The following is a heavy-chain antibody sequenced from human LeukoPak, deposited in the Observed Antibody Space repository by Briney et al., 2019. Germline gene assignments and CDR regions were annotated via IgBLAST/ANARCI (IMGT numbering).Heavy chain of an antibody. D-gene: IGHD3-3*01. CDR1: GCTFSSYA. V-gene: IGHV3-23*01. Sequence: PGGSLRLSCAASGCTFSSYAMSWVRQAPGKGLEWVSAISCSGGSTYYADSVNGRFTISRDNSKNTLYLQLKSLRADDTAVYYSAKPRHLLRFLEWLSPFDSWGQGTLVTVSS. J-gene: IGHJ4*02. CDR2: ISCSGGST. CDR3: AKPRHLLRFLEWLSPFDS.